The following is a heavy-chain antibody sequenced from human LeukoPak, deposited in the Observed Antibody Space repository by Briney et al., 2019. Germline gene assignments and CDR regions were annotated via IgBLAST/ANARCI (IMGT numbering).Heavy chain of an antibody. CDR2: FDPEDGET. CDR3: ASYYGSGSRWAFDI. Sequence: ASVKVSCKVSGYTLTELSMHWVRQAPGKGLEWMEGFDPEDGETIYAQKFQGRVTMTEDTSTDTAYMELSSLRSEDTAVYYCASYYGSGSRWAFDIWGQGTMVTVSS. D-gene: IGHD3-10*01. J-gene: IGHJ3*02. V-gene: IGHV1-24*01. CDR1: GYTLTELS.